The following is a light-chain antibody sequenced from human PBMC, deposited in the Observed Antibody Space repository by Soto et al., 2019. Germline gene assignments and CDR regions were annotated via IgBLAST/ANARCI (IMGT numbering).Light chain of an antibody. V-gene: IGKV3D-11*03. CDR2: DAS. J-gene: IGKJ5*01. CDR1: QPLNNN. CDR3: QQRNVWPPIT. Sequence: EIVMTQSPATLSVSPGDRATLSCRAGQPLNNNVSWYQHKPGQAPRLLIYDASNRATGIPARFGGSRSGTEFTLTINSLEPEDFAVYYCQQRNVWPPITFGQGTRLEIK.